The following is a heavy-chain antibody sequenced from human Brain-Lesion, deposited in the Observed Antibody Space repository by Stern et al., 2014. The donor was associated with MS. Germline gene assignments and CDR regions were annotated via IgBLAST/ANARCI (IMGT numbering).Heavy chain of an antibody. CDR2: IFYTGST. CDR1: GGSIGRSSYY. CDR3: ARGAGVFDS. V-gene: IGHV4-39*02. J-gene: IGHJ4*02. D-gene: IGHD6-19*01. Sequence: QVQLVESGPGLVKPSETLSLTCTVSGGSIGRSSYYWGWIRQPPGKGLEWIGNIFYTGSTFYDPSLKSRVPISLDPSNHHFSLRLNSVTAADTAVYYCARGAGVFDSWGQGTLVTVSP.